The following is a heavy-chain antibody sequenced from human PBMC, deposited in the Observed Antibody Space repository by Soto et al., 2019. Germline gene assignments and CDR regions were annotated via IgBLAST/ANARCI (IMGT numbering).Heavy chain of an antibody. Sequence: EVQLLESGGGLVQPGGSLRLSCAASGFTFSSYALHWVRQAPGKGLEWVSVISGSGDNTYYADSVKGRFTISRDNSKNTLYLQMNSLRAEDTAVYYCAKDLGTDAFWSAYYTYYYMDVWGKGTTVTVSS. V-gene: IGHV3-23*01. CDR3: AKDLGTDAFWSAYYTYYYMDV. CDR1: GFTFSSYA. D-gene: IGHD3-3*01. CDR2: ISGSGDNT. J-gene: IGHJ6*03.